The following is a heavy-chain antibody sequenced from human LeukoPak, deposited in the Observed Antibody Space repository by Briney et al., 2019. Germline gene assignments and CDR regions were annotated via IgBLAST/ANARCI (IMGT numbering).Heavy chain of an antibody. CDR1: GGSISSYY. CDR2: IYYSGST. Sequence: SETLSLTCTVSGGSISSYYWSWIRQPPGKGLEWIGYIYYSGSTNYNPSLKSRVTISVDTSKNQFSLKLSSVTAADTAVYYCARWSSFYYYYMDVWGKGATVTVSS. J-gene: IGHJ6*03. CDR3: ARWSSFYYYYMDV. V-gene: IGHV4-59*01. D-gene: IGHD6-13*01.